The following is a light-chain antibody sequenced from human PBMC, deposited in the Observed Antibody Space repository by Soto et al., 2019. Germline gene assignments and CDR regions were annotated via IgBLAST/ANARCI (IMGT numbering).Light chain of an antibody. CDR1: QSVGTS. CDR3: QHRSTWPRS. Sequence: DIVLIQSPAILSLSPGDRASLSCRASQSVGTSLAWYKQQPGQPPRLLIHDATYRASGVPDRFRGSGSGTAFSLSISSLEPDDFAVYYCQHRSTWPRSFGRGTKVE. V-gene: IGKV3-11*01. J-gene: IGKJ4*02. CDR2: DAT.